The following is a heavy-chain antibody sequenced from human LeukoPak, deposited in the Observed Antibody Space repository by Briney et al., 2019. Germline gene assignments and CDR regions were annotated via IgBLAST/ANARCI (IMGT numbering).Heavy chain of an antibody. CDR2: ISSSSSYI. CDR1: GFTFSSYS. CDR3: AKVGDYGDYALDY. Sequence: PGGSLRLSCAASGFTFSSYSMNWVCQAPGKGLECVSSISSSSSYIYYADSVKGRFTISRDNSKNTLYLQMNSLRAEDTAVYYRAKVGDYGDYALDYWGQGTLVTVSS. V-gene: IGHV3-21*01. J-gene: IGHJ4*02. D-gene: IGHD4-17*01.